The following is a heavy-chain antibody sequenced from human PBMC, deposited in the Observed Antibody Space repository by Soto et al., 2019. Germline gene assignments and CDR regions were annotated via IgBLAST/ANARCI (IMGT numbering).Heavy chain of an antibody. CDR1: GGTFSSYA. V-gene: IGHV1-69*13. Sequence: GASVKFSCKASGGTFSSYAISWVRQAPGQGLEWMGGIIPIFGTANYAQKFQGRVTITADESTSTAYMELSSLRSEDTAVYYCARGGYFDSSNYLAYWGLGTLVTVSS. CDR2: IIPIFGTA. D-gene: IGHD3-22*01. CDR3: ARGGYFDSSNYLAY. J-gene: IGHJ4*02.